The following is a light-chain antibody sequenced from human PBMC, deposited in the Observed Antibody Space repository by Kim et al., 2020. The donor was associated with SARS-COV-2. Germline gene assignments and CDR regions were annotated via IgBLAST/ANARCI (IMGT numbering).Light chain of an antibody. Sequence: DIQMTQSPSSLSASVGDRVTITRRASQSINGYLNWYQQKPGKAPKLLIYTASNLQSGVPSRFSGSGSGTDFTLTISRLQPEDFAIYYCQQSYIIPYTFGQGTKLEI. CDR3: QQSYIIPYT. CDR2: TAS. CDR1: QSINGY. V-gene: IGKV1-39*01. J-gene: IGKJ2*01.